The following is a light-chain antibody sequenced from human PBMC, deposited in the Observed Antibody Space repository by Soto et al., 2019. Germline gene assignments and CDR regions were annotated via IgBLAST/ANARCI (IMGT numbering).Light chain of an antibody. J-gene: IGKJ1*01. Sequence: LMTQSPGTLSLSPGERATLSCRASQSVDSSFLGWYQQKPGQSPRLLIYAASSRASGIPDRFSGSGSGTDFTLSINGLDPEDLAVYYCQQYGTVPWTFGQGTKVDIK. CDR1: QSVDSSF. V-gene: IGKV3-20*01. CDR2: AAS. CDR3: QQYGTVPWT.